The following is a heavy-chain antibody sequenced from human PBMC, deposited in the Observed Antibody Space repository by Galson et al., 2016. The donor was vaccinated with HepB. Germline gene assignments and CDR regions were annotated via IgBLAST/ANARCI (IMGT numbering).Heavy chain of an antibody. Sequence: SETLSLTCTVSGASIASHLWSWIRQSPEKGLEAIGYIYYSGTTNYNPPPKSRVTISIDSSDNQFSLTLTSVTPADSAVYYCARYDSPRAVEIWGQGTMVTVSS. V-gene: IGHV4-59*11. D-gene: IGHD3-22*01. CDR3: ARYDSPRAVEI. J-gene: IGHJ3*02. CDR1: GASIASHL. CDR2: IYYSGTT.